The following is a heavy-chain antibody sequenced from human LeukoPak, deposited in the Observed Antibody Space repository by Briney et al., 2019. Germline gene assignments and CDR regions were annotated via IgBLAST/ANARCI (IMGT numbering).Heavy chain of an antibody. J-gene: IGHJ4*02. D-gene: IGHD6-13*01. V-gene: IGHV4-34*01. CDR3: ARHRPAAGNRSPDDY. CDR2: INHSGST. Sequence: SETLSLTCTVSGGSISSYYWSWIRQPPGKGLEWIGEINHSGSTNYNPSLKSRVTISVDTSKNQFSLKLSSVTAADTAVYYCARHRPAAGNRSPDDYWGQGTLVTVSS. CDR1: GGSISSYY.